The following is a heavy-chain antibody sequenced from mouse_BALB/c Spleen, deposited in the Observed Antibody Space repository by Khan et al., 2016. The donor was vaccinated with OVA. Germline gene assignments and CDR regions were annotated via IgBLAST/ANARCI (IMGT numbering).Heavy chain of an antibody. J-gene: IGHJ2*01. CDR1: GYTFTSYW. CDR3: ARIRKIVATYFDY. Sequence: VQLQQSGAELVKAGASVKMSCKASGYTFTSYWMHWVKQRLGQGLEWFAETNPTNGRTYYNEKFKSQATLTVDNSSSTAYMLLSGPTFEDSAVYYCARIRKIVATYFDYRGQGTTHTGSS. V-gene: IGHV1S81*02. D-gene: IGHD1-1*01. CDR2: TNPTNGRT.